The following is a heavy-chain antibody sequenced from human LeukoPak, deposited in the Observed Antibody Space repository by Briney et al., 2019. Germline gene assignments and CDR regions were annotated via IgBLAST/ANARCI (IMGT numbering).Heavy chain of an antibody. V-gene: IGHV1-2*02. J-gene: IGHJ4*02. D-gene: IGHD6-13*01. CDR1: GYTFTGYY. CDR3: ARDAYSSSWYLPFDY. Sequence: GASVKVSCKASGYTFTGYYMHWVRQAPGQGLEGMGWINPNSGGTNYAQKFQGRVTMTRDTSISTAYMELSRLRSDDTAVYYCARDAYSSSWYLPFDYWGQGTLVTVSS. CDR2: INPNSGGT.